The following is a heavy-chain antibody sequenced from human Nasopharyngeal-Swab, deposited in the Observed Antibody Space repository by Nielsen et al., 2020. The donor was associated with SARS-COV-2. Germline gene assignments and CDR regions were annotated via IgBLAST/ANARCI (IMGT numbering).Heavy chain of an antibody. CDR2: ISWSSGSI. Sequence: SLKISCAASGFTFDDYAMHCVRQAPGKGLEWVSGISWSSGSIGYADSVKGRFTISRDNAKNSLYLQMNSLRAEDTALYYCAKDSSSWYKRDFDYRGQGTLVTVSS. V-gene: IGHV3-9*01. J-gene: IGHJ4*02. CDR3: AKDSSSWYKRDFDY. CDR1: GFTFDDYA. D-gene: IGHD6-13*01.